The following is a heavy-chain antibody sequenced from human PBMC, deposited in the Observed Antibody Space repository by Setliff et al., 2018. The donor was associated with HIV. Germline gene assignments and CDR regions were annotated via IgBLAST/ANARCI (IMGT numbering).Heavy chain of an antibody. CDR3: ARPMALNGVGSSDY. CDR1: GGSISSSTYY. Sequence: PSETLSLTCTVSGGSISSSTYYWSWIRQPPGKGLEWIGSIYYSGNTYYNPSLKSRVTISVDTSKNQFSLKLNSVTASDTAVYYCARPMALNGVGSSDYWGQGTLVTVSS. D-gene: IGHD3-10*01. J-gene: IGHJ4*02. CDR2: IYYSGNT. V-gene: IGHV4-39*01.